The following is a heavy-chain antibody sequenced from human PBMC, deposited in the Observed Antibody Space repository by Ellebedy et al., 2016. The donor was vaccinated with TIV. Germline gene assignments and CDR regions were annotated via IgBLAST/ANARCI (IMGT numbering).Heavy chain of an antibody. CDR3: ASPQPGGAYGYGFDI. D-gene: IGHD4-17*01. CDR2: IFSAADGGET. J-gene: IGHJ3*02. CDR1: GFTFSTYA. V-gene: IGHV3-23*03. Sequence: GESLKISCVVSGFTFSTYAMRWFRQAPGKGLEWVSVIFSAADGGETHYADSFKGRFTISRDNSKNTLYLQMNSLRPEDTAVYYCASPQPGGAYGYGFDIWGQGTMVTVSS.